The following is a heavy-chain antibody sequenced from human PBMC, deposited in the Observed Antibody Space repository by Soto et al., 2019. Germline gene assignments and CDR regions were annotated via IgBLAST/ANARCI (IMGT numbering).Heavy chain of an antibody. CDR2: IHSDGSST. Sequence: EVQLVESGGGLVQPGESLRLSCAASGFTFSYYWMHWVRQAPGKGLVWVSRIHSDGSSTTYADSVKGRFTISRDNARNTVYLQMNSLRVEDTAVYYCARGDRGAFDIGGQGPVVTVSS. CDR3: ARGDRGAFDI. D-gene: IGHD1-26*01. J-gene: IGHJ3*02. CDR1: GFTFSYYW. V-gene: IGHV3-74*01.